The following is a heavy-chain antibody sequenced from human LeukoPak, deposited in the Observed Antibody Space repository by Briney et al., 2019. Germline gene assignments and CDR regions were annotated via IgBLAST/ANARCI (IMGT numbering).Heavy chain of an antibody. CDR2: ISRAGDRT. J-gene: IGHJ3*01. CDR1: GLIFSSYD. Sequence: GGSLRLSCVVSGLIFSSYDMGWVRQAPGKGVEWVSSISRAGDRTYYEDSVKGRFTISRDNSRNTMYLQMNSLRAEDTAVYYCARGESFAFDVWGQGTMVTVSS. V-gene: IGHV3-23*01. CDR3: ARGESFAFDV.